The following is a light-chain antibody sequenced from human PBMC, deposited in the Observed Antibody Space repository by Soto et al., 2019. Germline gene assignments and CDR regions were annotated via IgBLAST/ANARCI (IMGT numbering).Light chain of an antibody. V-gene: IGKV1-5*03. Sequence: DIQMTQSPSTLSASVGDRVTISCRASQSISSWLAWYQQKPGTAPKLLIYKASSLESGVPSRFSGSGSGTEFTLTISSLQPDDFATYYCQQYNSYWVTFGQGTKLEI. CDR2: KAS. J-gene: IGKJ2*01. CDR3: QQYNSYWVT. CDR1: QSISSW.